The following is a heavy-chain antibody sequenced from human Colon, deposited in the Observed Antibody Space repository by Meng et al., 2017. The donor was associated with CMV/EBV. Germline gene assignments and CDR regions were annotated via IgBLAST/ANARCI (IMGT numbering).Heavy chain of an antibody. CDR2: MDPTTGRT. J-gene: IGHJ1*01. D-gene: IGHD3-16*01. CDR3: ASHSSYVWGSHH. CDR1: GYSFTGYY. Sequence: QVERVQSGAEVRMPGASVKVSCKASGYSFTGYYIHWVRRAPGQGLEWMGWMDPTTGRTDYAQKFQGTVTMTRDTSISTACLELSRLTSDDTAVYYCASHSSYVWGSHHWGQGTLVTASS. V-gene: IGHV1-2*02.